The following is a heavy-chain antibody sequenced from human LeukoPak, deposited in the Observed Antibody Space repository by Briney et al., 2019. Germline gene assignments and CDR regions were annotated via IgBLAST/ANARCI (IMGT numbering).Heavy chain of an antibody. CDR1: GGSIGSSSYY. CDR3: ARLGGITMVRGVIFDY. D-gene: IGHD3-10*01. CDR2: IYYSGST. V-gene: IGHV4-39*01. Sequence: KASETLSLTCTVSGGSIGSSSYYWGWIRQPPGKGLEWIGSIYYSGSTYYNPSLKSRVTISVDTSKNQFSLKLSSVTAADTAVYYCARLGGITMVRGVIFDYWGQGTLVTVSS. J-gene: IGHJ4*02.